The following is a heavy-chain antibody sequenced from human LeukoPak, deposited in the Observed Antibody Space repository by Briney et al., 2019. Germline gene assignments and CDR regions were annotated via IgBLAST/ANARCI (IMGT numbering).Heavy chain of an antibody. J-gene: IGHJ4*02. CDR1: TYSISSDYY. D-gene: IGHD3-22*01. Sequence: SETLSLTCAVSTYSISSDYYWGWIRQPPGKGLEWIGSIYHSGSTYYNPSLKSRVTISVDTSKNQFSLKLSSVTAADTAVYYCARDRSYYDSSGDLGYYFDYWGQGTLVTVSS. V-gene: IGHV4-38-2*02. CDR3: ARDRSYYDSSGDLGYYFDY. CDR2: IYHSGST.